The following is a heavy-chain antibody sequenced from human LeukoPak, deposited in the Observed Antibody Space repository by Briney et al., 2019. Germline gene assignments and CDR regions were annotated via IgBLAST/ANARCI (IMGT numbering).Heavy chain of an antibody. Sequence: GGSLRLSCAASGFTFSSYSMNWVRQAPGKGLEWVSSISSSSSYIYYADSVKGRFTISRDNAKNSLYLQMNSLRAEDTAVYYCARLTVVKYFFDYWGQGTLVTVSS. J-gene: IGHJ4*02. CDR1: GFTFSSYS. CDR2: ISSSSSYI. D-gene: IGHD2-21*01. CDR3: ARLTVVKYFFDY. V-gene: IGHV3-21*01.